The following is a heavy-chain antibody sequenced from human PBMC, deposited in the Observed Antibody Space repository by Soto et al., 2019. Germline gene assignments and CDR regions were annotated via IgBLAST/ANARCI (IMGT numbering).Heavy chain of an antibody. V-gene: IGHV3-21*01. CDR2: ISSSSSYI. Sequence: EVQLVESGGGLVKPGGSLRLSCAASGFTFSSYSMNWVRQAPGKGLEWVSSISSSSSYIYYADSVKGRFTISRDNAKNPLYLQMNSLRAEDTAVYYCARDSYCSSTSCDGGYYYYGMDVWGQGTTVTVSS. CDR1: GFTFSSYS. J-gene: IGHJ6*02. CDR3: ARDSYCSSTSCDGGYYYYGMDV. D-gene: IGHD2-2*01.